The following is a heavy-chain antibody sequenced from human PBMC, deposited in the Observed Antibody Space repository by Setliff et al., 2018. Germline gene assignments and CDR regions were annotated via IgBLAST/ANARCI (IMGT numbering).Heavy chain of an antibody. CDR2: IRSKAYGGTT. CDR3: YYDTSGYYYGDY. J-gene: IGHJ4*02. Sequence: PGGSLRLSCTASGFTFGDYAMSWARQAPGKGLEWVGFIRSKAYGGTTEYAASVKGRFTISRDDSKSIAYLQMNSLKTEDTAVYYCYYDTSGYYYGDYWGQGTLVTVSS. CDR1: GFTFGDYA. V-gene: IGHV3-49*04. D-gene: IGHD3-22*01.